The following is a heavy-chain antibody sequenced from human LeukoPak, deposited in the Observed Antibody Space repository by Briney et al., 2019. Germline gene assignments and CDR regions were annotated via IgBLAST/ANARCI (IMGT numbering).Heavy chain of an antibody. CDR2: IKEDGSEK. CDR1: GFTFSRFW. V-gene: IGHV3-7*04. CDR3: ARDISPEKGQQLAN. Sequence: PAGSLRLSCAASGFTFSRFWMSWVRQAPGKGLDYVANIKEDGSEKYYVDSVKGRFTISRDNAKNSLYLQMSSLRVEDTAVYYCARDISPEKGQQLANWGQGTQVTVSS. D-gene: IGHD6-13*01. J-gene: IGHJ4*02.